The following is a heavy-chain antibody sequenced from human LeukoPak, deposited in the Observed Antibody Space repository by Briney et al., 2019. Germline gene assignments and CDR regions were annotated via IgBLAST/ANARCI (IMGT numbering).Heavy chain of an antibody. CDR2: IYTSGST. J-gene: IGHJ3*02. CDR3: ARASGWYEAFDI. D-gene: IGHD6-19*01. Sequence: PSETLSLTCTVSGGSISSGSYYWSWIRQPAGKGLEWIGRIYTSGSTNYNPSLKSRVTISVDTSKNQFSLKLSSVTAADTAVYYCARASGWYEAFDIWGQGTMVTVSS. CDR1: GGSISSGSYY. V-gene: IGHV4-61*02.